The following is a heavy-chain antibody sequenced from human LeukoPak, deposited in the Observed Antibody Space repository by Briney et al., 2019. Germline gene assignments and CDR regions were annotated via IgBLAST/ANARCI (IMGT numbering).Heavy chain of an antibody. CDR2: IFTNGST. Sequence: SETLSPTCSVSGGSTSRYYWSWIRQPAGKGLEWIGRIFTNGSTNYNPSLKSRVTMSVDTSKNQFSLKLSSVTAADTAVYYCARSNIVVVPAAPGDYYYYMDVWGKGTTVTVSS. CDR3: ARSNIVVVPAAPGDYYYYMDV. D-gene: IGHD2-2*01. J-gene: IGHJ6*03. V-gene: IGHV4-4*07. CDR1: GGSTSRYY.